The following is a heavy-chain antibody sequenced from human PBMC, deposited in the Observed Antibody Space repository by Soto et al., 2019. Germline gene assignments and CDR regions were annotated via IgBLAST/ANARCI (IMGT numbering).Heavy chain of an antibody. J-gene: IGHJ4*02. D-gene: IGHD2-15*01. CDR3: AKVHTPIVVVVLLFDY. CDR1: GFTFSSYA. V-gene: IGHV3-23*01. CDR2: ISGSGCST. Sequence: GGSLRLSCAASGFTFSSYAMSWVRQAPGKGLEWVSAISGSGCSTYYADSVKGRFTISRDNSKNTLYLQMNSLRAEDTAVYYCAKVHTPIVVVVLLFDYWGQGTLVTVSS.